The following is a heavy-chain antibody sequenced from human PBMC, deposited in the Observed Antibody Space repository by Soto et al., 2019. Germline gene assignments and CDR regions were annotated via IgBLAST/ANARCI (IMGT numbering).Heavy chain of an antibody. CDR2: IYHSGST. V-gene: IGHV4-4*02. Sequence: QVQLQESGPGLVKPSGTLSLTCAVSGGSISSSNWWSWVRQPPGKGLEWIGEIYHSGSTNYNPSLRSRVTLSVDKSKNQFSLKLSSVTAADTAVYYCARVSGSYYYGMDVWGQGTTVTVSS. J-gene: IGHJ6*02. CDR3: ARVSGSYYYGMDV. D-gene: IGHD1-26*01. CDR1: GGSISSSNW.